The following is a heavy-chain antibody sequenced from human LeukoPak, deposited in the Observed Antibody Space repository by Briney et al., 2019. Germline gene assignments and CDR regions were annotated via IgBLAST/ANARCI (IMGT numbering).Heavy chain of an antibody. Sequence: PGGSLRLSCAASGFTFSTSGFTFSNYAMSWVRQAPGKGLEWVSAITDNGGSTYYADSVKGRFTISRDNSKNTLYLQMNSLRAEDTAVYYCAKDDLLDTAMVNFDYWGQGTLVTVSS. CDR3: AKDDLLDTAMVNFDY. CDR2: ITDNGGST. V-gene: IGHV3-23*01. D-gene: IGHD5-18*01. CDR1: GFTFSNYA. J-gene: IGHJ4*02.